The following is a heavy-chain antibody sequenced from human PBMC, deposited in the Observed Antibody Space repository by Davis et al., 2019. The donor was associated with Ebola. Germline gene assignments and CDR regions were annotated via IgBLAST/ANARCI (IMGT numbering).Heavy chain of an antibody. CDR1: GGSFSGYY. Sequence: PSETLSLTCAVYGGSFSGYYWSWIRQPPGKGLEWIGEINHSGSTNYNPSLKSRVTISVDTSKNQFSLKLSSVTAADTAVYYCARARSLNYVSYYFDYWGQGTLVTVSS. D-gene: IGHD3-16*01. CDR2: INHSGST. V-gene: IGHV4-34*01. CDR3: ARARSLNYVSYYFDY. J-gene: IGHJ4*02.